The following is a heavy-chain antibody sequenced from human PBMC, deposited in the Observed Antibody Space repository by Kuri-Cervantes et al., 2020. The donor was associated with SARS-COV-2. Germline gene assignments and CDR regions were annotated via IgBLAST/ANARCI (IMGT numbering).Heavy chain of an antibody. CDR2: ISGSGGST. Sequence: GESLKISCAASGFTFSSYAMSWVRQAPGKGLEWVSAISGSGGSTYYADSVKGRFTISRDNAKNSLYLQMNSLRDEDTAVYYCARDYVDIVATIKGGFYFDYWGQGTLVTVSS. CDR3: ARDYVDIVATIKGGFYFDY. J-gene: IGHJ4*02. D-gene: IGHD5-12*01. CDR1: GFTFSSYA. V-gene: IGHV3-23*01.